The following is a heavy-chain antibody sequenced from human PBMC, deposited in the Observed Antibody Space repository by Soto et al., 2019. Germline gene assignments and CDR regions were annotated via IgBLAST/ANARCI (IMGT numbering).Heavy chain of an antibody. J-gene: IGHJ6*02. CDR3: AKDRTVTTYNRGYYYYGMDV. V-gene: IGHV3-30-3*01. CDR2: ISYDGSNK. CDR1: GFTFSSYA. Sequence: GGSLRLSCAASGFTFSSYAMHWVRQAPGKGLEWVAVISYDGSNKYYADSVKGRFTISRDNSKNTLYLQMNSLRAEDTAVYYCAKDRTVTTYNRGYYYYGMDVWGQGTTVTVSS. D-gene: IGHD4-17*01.